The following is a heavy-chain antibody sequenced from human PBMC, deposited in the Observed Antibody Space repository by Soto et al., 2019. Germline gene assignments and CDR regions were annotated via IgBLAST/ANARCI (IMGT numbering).Heavy chain of an antibody. Sequence: QVQLVQSGAEVKKPGSSVTVSCKASGATFNFYTISWVRQAPGQGLEWMGRIIPMLGMSNYAQKFQDRVTIIADNSTSTAYMQLSSLRAEDTAIYYCATSYGSGSRPFDYWGQGTLVTVSS. CDR3: ATSYGSGSRPFDY. V-gene: IGHV1-69*02. CDR1: GATFNFYT. CDR2: IIPMLGMS. J-gene: IGHJ4*02. D-gene: IGHD3-10*01.